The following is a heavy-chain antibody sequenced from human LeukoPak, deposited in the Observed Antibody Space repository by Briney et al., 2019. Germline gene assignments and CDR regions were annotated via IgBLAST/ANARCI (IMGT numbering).Heavy chain of an antibody. CDR1: GGSISSYY. J-gene: IGHJ4*02. CDR2: IYYSGST. D-gene: IGHD3-22*01. Sequence: PSETLSLTCTVSGGSISSYYWSWIRRPPGKGLEWIGYIYYSGSTNYNPSLKSRVTISVDTSKNQFSLKLSSVTAADTAVYYCARDRPYDSSGYHLFDYWGQGTLVTVSS. CDR3: ARDRPYDSSGYHLFDY. V-gene: IGHV4-59*01.